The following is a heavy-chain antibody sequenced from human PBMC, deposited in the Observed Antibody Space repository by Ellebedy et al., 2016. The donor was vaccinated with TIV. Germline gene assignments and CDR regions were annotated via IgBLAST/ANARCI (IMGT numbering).Heavy chain of an antibody. CDR1: GYIFTNYD. Sequence: ASVKVSXXASGYIFTNYDISWVRQATGQGLEWMGWMNPNSGNTGSAQKFQGRVTMTRDTSIGTAYMELSSLRSEDTAVYYCARAPRGTWHFDFWGQGTLVTVSP. D-gene: IGHD6-25*01. CDR2: MNPNSGNT. J-gene: IGHJ4*02. CDR3: ARAPRGTWHFDF. V-gene: IGHV1-8*01.